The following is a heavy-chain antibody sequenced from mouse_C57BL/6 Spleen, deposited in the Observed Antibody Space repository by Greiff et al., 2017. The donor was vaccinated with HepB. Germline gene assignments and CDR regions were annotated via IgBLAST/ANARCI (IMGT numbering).Heavy chain of an antibody. CDR3: ARQYYGSYWYFDV. Sequence: EVQVVESGGDLVKPGGSLKLSCAASGFTFSSYGMSWVRQTPDKRLEWVATISSGGSYTYYPDSVKGRFTISRDNAKNTLYLQMSSLKSEDTAMYYCARQYYGSYWYFDVWGTGTTVTVSS. CDR1: GFTFSSYG. J-gene: IGHJ1*03. V-gene: IGHV5-6*01. CDR2: ISSGGSYT. D-gene: IGHD1-1*01.